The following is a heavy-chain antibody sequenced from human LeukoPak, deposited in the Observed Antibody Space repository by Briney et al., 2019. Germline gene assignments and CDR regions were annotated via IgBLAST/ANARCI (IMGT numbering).Heavy chain of an antibody. CDR1: GFTFSDYY. D-gene: IGHD4-23*01. Sequence: NPGGSLRLSCAASGFTFSDYYMSWIRQAPGKGLEWVSYISSSGSTIYYADSVKGRFTISRDNAKNSLYLQMNSLRAEDTAVYYCARDRNYGGNRAPRMILDAFDIWGQGTMVTVSS. CDR3: ARDRNYGGNRAPRMILDAFDI. CDR2: ISSSGSTI. J-gene: IGHJ3*02. V-gene: IGHV3-11*04.